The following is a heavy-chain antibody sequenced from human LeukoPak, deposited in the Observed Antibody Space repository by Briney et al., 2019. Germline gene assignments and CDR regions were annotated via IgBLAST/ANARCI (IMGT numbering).Heavy chain of an antibody. Sequence: SETLSLTCAVYGGSFSGYYWSWLRQPPGKGLEWLGEINHSGSTNYNPSLKSRVTISVDTSKNQFSLKLSSVTAADTAVYYCARSQGDCSSTSCYAVDYWGQGTLVTVSS. D-gene: IGHD2-2*01. CDR3: ARSQGDCSSTSCYAVDY. J-gene: IGHJ4*02. V-gene: IGHV4-34*01. CDR1: GGSFSGYY. CDR2: INHSGST.